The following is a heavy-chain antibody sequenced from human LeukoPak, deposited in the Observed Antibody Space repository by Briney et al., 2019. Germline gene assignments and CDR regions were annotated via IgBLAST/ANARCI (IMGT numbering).Heavy chain of an antibody. CDR1: GYTFTSYY. Sequence: ASVKASCKASGYTFTSYYMHWVRQAPGQGLEWMGIINPSGGSTSYAQKFQGRVTMTRDTSTSTVYMELSSLRSEDTAVYYCARDQYDSGGYDSPDAFDIWGQGTMVTVSS. CDR3: ARDQYDSGGYDSPDAFDI. V-gene: IGHV1-46*01. CDR2: INPSGGST. J-gene: IGHJ3*02. D-gene: IGHD3-22*01.